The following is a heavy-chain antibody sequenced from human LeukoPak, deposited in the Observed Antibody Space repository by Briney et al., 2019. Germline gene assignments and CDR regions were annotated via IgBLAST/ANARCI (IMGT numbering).Heavy chain of an antibody. CDR3: ARGLIKTPSIDY. CDR2: IRSKANSYAT. CDR1: GFTFSGSA. Sequence: PGGSLRLSCAASGFTFSGSAMHWVRQASGKGLEWVGRIRSKANSYATAYAASVKGRFTISRDDSKNTAYLQMNSLKTEDTAVYYCARGLIKTPSIDYWGQGTLVTVSS. J-gene: IGHJ4*02. V-gene: IGHV3-73*01. D-gene: IGHD3-16*01.